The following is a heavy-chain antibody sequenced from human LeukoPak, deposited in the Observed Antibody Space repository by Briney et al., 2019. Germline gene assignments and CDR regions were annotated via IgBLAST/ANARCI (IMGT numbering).Heavy chain of an antibody. D-gene: IGHD2-2*01. J-gene: IGHJ3*02. Sequence: ASVKVSCKASGGTFSSYAISWVRQAPGQGLEWMGWINPNSGGTNYAQKFQGRVTMTRDTSISTAYMELSRLRSDDTAVYYCATPAQPDAFDIWGQGTMVTVSS. CDR2: INPNSGGT. CDR1: GGTFSSYA. CDR3: ATPAQPDAFDI. V-gene: IGHV1-2*02.